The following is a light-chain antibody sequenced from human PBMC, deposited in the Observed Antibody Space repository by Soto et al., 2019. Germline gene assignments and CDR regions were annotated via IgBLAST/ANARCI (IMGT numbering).Light chain of an antibody. CDR2: GAS. J-gene: IGKJ2*01. CDR3: QQYGSSPPNT. CDR1: QSVSSSY. V-gene: IGKV3-20*01. Sequence: EIVLTQSPGTLSLSPGERATLSCRASQSVSSSYLAWYQQKPGQAPRVLIYGASSRATGITERFSGSGSGTDFTLTISRLEPEDFAVYYCQQYGSSPPNTFGQGTKLEIK.